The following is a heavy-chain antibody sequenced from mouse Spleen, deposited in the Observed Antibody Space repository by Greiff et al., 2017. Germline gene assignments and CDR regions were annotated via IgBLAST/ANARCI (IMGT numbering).Heavy chain of an antibody. CDR1: GFTFTDYY. J-gene: IGHJ3*01. D-gene: IGHD1-1*01. CDR2: IRNKANGYTT. CDR3: ARGPIYYYGSGFAY. V-gene: IGHV7-3*02. Sequence: EVKLVESGGGLVQPGGSLRLSCATSGFTFTDYYMSWVRQPPGKALEWLGFIRNKANGYTTEYSASVKGRFTISRDNSQSILYLQMNTLRAEDSATYYCARGPIYYYGSGFAYWGQGTLVTVSA.